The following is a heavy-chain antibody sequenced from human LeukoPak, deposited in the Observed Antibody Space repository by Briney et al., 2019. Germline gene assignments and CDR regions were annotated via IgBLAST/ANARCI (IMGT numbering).Heavy chain of an antibody. CDR2: ISAYNGNT. D-gene: IGHD2-15*01. CDR1: GYTFTSYG. CDR3: ARQTRSGGSSWDYYYMDV. J-gene: IGHJ6*03. V-gene: IGHV1-18*01. Sequence: ASVKVSCKASGYTFTSYGISWVRQAPGQGLEWMGWISAYNGNTNYAQKLQGRVTMTTDTSTSTAYMELRSLRSDDTAVYYCARQTRSGGSSWDYYYMDVWGKGTTVTVSS.